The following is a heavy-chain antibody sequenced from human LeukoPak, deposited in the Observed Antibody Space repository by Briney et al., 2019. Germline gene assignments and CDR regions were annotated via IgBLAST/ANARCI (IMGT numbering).Heavy chain of an antibody. CDR2: IDPGFGTE. J-gene: IGHJ5*02. Sequence: SVKVSCKASGCTFTNYAITWVRQAPGQGLEWMGGIDPGFGTENYAEKFQDRVTITADKSTGTAYMELSSLTSEDTAMYYCARWDAHLYEGDNGFDTWGQGTLVTVS. D-gene: IGHD3-16*01. V-gene: IGHV1-69*06. CDR1: GCTFTNYA. CDR3: ARWDAHLYEGDNGFDT.